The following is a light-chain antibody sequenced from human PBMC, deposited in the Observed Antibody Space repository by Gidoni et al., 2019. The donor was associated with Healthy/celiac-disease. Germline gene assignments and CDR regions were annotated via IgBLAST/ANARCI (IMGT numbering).Light chain of an antibody. J-gene: IGKJ2*01. CDR2: AAS. Sequence: AIRITQSPSSLSASTGDSVTITCRSSQGISSYLAWYQQKPGKAPKLLIYAASTLQSGVPSRFSGSGSGTDFNLTISCLQSEDFATYYCKQYYSYPPLYTFGQGTKLEIK. CDR3: KQYYSYPPLYT. CDR1: QGISSY. V-gene: IGKV1-8*01.